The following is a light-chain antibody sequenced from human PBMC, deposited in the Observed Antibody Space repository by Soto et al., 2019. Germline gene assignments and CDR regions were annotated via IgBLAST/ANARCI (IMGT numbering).Light chain of an antibody. Sequence: EIVLTQSPGSLSLSPGQRATLSCRASQSVDTTFFAWYQKKPGQAPRLLIYGASKRATGIPDRFSGSGSGKDFTLIIRRLEHEDFAVYYCQQYMTPATFGQGTKVEIK. J-gene: IGKJ1*01. V-gene: IGKV3-20*01. CDR1: QSVDTTF. CDR3: QQYMTPAT. CDR2: GAS.